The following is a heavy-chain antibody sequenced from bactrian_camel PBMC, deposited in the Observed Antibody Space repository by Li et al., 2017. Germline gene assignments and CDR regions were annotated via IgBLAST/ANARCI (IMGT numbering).Heavy chain of an antibody. CDR2: IDDGGNR. J-gene: IGHJ4*01. CDR3: MSGEYCSGGYCLRI. Sequence: VQLVESGGGLVKPGGSLRLSCAASGFTFSNYDMTWVRQAPGKGLEWVSSIDDGGNRYYADSVKGRFTISRDTARNTVSLQMNSLKPEDTAVYYSMSGEYCSGGYCLRIWGQGTQVTVS. V-gene: IGHV3S40*01. D-gene: IGHD2*01. CDR1: GFTFSNYD.